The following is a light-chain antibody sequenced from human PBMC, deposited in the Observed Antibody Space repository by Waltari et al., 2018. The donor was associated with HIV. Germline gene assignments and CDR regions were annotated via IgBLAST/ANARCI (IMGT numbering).Light chain of an antibody. J-gene: IGLJ2*01. CDR2: QNS. CDR3: QAWDSSSAVV. Sequence: SYELTQPPSVSVSPGQTASIPCPGANLGDTYASWYQQKPGQSPVLVLHQNSKRPSGIPERFSGSNSGDTATLTISGTQAVDEADYYCQAWDSSSAVVFGGGTKLTVL. CDR1: NLGDTY. V-gene: IGLV3-1*01.